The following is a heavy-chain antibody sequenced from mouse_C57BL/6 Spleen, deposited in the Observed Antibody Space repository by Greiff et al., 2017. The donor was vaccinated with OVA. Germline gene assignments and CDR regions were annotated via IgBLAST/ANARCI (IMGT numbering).Heavy chain of an antibody. D-gene: IGHD4-1*01. CDR1: GFSLTRYG. CDR2: IWSGGST. CDR3: ANGTGLAMDY. Sequence: QVQLKQSGPGLVQPSQSLSITCTVSGFSLTRYGVHWVRQPPGKGLEWLGVIWSGGSTDYNAAFISRLSISKDNSKSQVFFKMNRRQADDTAIYYCANGTGLAMDYWGQGTSVTVSS. V-gene: IGHV2-4*01. J-gene: IGHJ4*01.